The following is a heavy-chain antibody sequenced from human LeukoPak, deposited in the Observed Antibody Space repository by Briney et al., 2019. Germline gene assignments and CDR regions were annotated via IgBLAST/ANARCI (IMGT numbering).Heavy chain of an antibody. CDR3: AGEYRRGGNCYFDF. CDR2: IFPGDSDT. Sequence: GESLKISCKGSEYSFATYWIGWVRQMPGQGLEWMGIIFPGDSDTRYSPSFQGQVTISADKSISTAYLQWSSLKGSDTAIYYCAGEYRRGGNCYFDFWGQGTVVTVSS. D-gene: IGHD4-23*01. J-gene: IGHJ4*02. CDR1: EYSFATYW. V-gene: IGHV5-51*01.